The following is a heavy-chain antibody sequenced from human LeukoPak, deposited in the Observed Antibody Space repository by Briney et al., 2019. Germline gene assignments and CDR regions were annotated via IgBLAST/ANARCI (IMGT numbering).Heavy chain of an antibody. Sequence: ASVKVSCKASGYTFTSYAMHWVRQAPGQRLEWMGWINAGNGNTKYSQEFQGRVTITRDTSASAVYMELSSLRSDDMAVYYCARVVRYSSGPLTDLLPYYFDYWGQGTLVAVSS. CDR2: INAGNGNT. CDR3: ARVVRYSSGPLTDLLPYYFDY. D-gene: IGHD6-19*01. J-gene: IGHJ4*02. CDR1: GYTFTSYA. V-gene: IGHV1-3*03.